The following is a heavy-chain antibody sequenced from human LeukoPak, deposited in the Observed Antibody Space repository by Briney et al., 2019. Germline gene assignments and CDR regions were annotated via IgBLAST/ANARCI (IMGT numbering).Heavy chain of an antibody. V-gene: IGHV3-21*01. CDR2: ISSSSSYI. D-gene: IGHD3-10*01. J-gene: IGHJ4*02. CDR3: ARGRPMGADY. Sequence: PGGSLRLSCAASGFTFSSYSMDWVRQAPGKGLEWVSSISSSSSYIYYADSVKGRFTISRDNAKNSLYLQMNSLRAEDTAVYYCARGRPMGADYWGQGTLVTVSS. CDR1: GFTFSSYS.